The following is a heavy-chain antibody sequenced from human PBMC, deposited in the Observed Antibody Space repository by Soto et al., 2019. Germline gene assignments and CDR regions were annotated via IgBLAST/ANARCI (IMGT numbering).Heavy chain of an antibody. V-gene: IGHV4-30-2*01. CDR2: IYHSGST. Sequence: PSETLSLTCAVSGGSISSGGYSWSWIRQPPGKGLEWIGYIYHSGSTYYNPSLKSRVTISVDRSKNQFSLKLSSVTAADTAVYYCARRELLLNYFDYWGQGTLVTVSS. CDR3: ARRELLLNYFDY. CDR1: GGSISSGGYS. D-gene: IGHD3-10*01. J-gene: IGHJ4*02.